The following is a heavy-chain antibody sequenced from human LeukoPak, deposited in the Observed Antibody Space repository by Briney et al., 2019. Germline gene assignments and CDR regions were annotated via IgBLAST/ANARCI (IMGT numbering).Heavy chain of an antibody. Sequence: ASVKVSCKASGYTFTSHGISWVRQAPGQGLEWMGWINPNSGGTNYAQEFQGRVTMTRDMSTSTVYMELSRLRSDDTAVYYCARDVAAGTGEGYFQHWGQGTLVTVSS. CDR2: INPNSGGT. D-gene: IGHD6-13*01. CDR3: ARDVAAGTGEGYFQH. V-gene: IGHV1-18*01. J-gene: IGHJ1*01. CDR1: GYTFTSHG.